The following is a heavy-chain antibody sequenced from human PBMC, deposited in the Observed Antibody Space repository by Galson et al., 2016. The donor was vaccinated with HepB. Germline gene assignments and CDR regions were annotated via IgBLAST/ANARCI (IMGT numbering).Heavy chain of an antibody. CDR2: ISGSGGNT. D-gene: IGHD5-18*01. CDR1: GFTFSSYA. CDR3: ATPRGYSYGYWDDTTPDY. V-gene: IGHV3-23*01. J-gene: IGHJ4*02. Sequence: SLRLSCAASGFTFSSYAMSWVRQAPGKGLEWVSAISGSGGNTYYADSVKGRFTISRDNSKNTLYLQMNSLRAEDTAVYYCATPRGYSYGYWDDTTPDYGGQGTLVTVSS.